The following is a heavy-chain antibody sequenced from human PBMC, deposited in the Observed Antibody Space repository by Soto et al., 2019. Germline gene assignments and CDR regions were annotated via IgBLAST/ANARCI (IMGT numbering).Heavy chain of an antibody. CDR1: GYTFTGYY. V-gene: IGHV1-2*02. CDR3: ARDGYYGSGSYPVYYYYYGMDV. CDR2: IKPDSGVT. J-gene: IGHJ6*02. Sequence: QVQLVQSGAEVKKPGASVKVSCKASGYTFTGYYVHWVRQAPGQGLEWLGWIKPDSGVTTYAQNFQGRVTMTRDTSINTAYMELRSLRSDDTAVYYCARDGYYGSGSYPVYYYYYGMDVWGQGTTVTVSS. D-gene: IGHD3-10*01.